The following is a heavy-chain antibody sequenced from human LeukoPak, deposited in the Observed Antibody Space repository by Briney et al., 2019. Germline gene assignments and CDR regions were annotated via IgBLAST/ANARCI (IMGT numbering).Heavy chain of an antibody. J-gene: IGHJ4*02. Sequence: PGGSLRLSCAASGFSFSNYGMNWVGQAPGKGLEWVSSISSSGSYIYYADSVKGRFTISRDNAKNSLYLQMNSLRAEDTAVYYCARVMAAAGTFYFDYWGQGTLVTVSS. D-gene: IGHD6-13*01. CDR3: ARVMAAAGTFYFDY. CDR1: GFSFSNYG. V-gene: IGHV3-21*01. CDR2: ISSSGSYI.